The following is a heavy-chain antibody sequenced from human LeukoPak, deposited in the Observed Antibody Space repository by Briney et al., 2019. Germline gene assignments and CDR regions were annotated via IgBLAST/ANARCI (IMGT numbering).Heavy chain of an antibody. Sequence: SETLSLTCTVSGGSISSYYWSWIRQPPGKGLEWIGYIYYSGSTYYNPSLKSRVTISVDTSKNQFSLKLSSVTAADTAVYYCARDRGVRGVIFYWGQGTLVTVSS. D-gene: IGHD3-10*01. CDR1: GGSISSYY. CDR3: ARDRGVRGVIFY. CDR2: IYYSGST. V-gene: IGHV4-59*01. J-gene: IGHJ4*02.